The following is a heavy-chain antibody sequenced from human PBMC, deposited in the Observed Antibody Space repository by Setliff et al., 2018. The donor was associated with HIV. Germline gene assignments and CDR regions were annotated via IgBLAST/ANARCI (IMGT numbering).Heavy chain of an antibody. CDR3: ARGMDYYDTSGYYQYYFDY. CDR2: INPKSDGT. Sequence: ASVKVSCKTFGYYFNIDYMHWVRQAPGQGLEWMGWINPKSDGTNYAQKFQGWITMTRDTSISTAYMELSRLRSDDTAVYYCARGMDYYDTSGYYQYYFDYWGQGTLVTVSS. V-gene: IGHV1-2*04. J-gene: IGHJ4*02. CDR1: GYYFNIDY. D-gene: IGHD3-22*01.